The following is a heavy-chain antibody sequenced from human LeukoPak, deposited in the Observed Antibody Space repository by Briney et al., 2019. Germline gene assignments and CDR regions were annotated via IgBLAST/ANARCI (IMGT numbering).Heavy chain of an antibody. CDR2: IRYDGSNK. V-gene: IGHV3-30*02. Sequence: GGSLRLSCAASGFTFSSYGMHWVRQAPGKGLEWVAFIRYDGSNKYYADSVKGRFTISRDNSKNTLYLQMNSLRAEDTAVYYCAKDSLWWIAAAGTNFDYWGQGTLVTVSS. CDR1: GFTFSSYG. J-gene: IGHJ4*02. CDR3: AKDSLWWIAAAGTNFDY. D-gene: IGHD6-13*01.